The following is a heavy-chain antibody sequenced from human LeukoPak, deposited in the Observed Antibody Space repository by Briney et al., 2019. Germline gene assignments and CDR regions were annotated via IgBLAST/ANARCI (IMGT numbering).Heavy chain of an antibody. V-gene: IGHV3-7*01. J-gene: IGHJ4*02. Sequence: GGSLRLSCAASGFTFSDYWMTWVRQAPGKGLEWVAHIKQDGREKYYVDSIKGRFTISRDNAKNLVYLQMNSLRAEDTAVYYCAGGWNYAFRFDYWGQGTLVTVSS. D-gene: IGHD1-7*01. CDR3: AGGWNYAFRFDY. CDR2: IKQDGREK. CDR1: GFTFSDYW.